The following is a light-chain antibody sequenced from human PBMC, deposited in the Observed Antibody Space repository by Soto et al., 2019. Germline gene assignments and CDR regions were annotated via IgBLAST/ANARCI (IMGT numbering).Light chain of an antibody. V-gene: IGLV2-14*01. CDR1: SSDVGGYKY. CDR3: NSYTSSNTWV. J-gene: IGLJ3*02. Sequence: QSALTQPASVSGSPGQSITLSCPGSSSDVGGYKYVSWYQQHPGKAPKLMIYEVSDRPSGISNRFSGSKSGNTASLTISGLQAEDEADYYCNSYTSSNTWVFGGGTKRTVL. CDR2: EVS.